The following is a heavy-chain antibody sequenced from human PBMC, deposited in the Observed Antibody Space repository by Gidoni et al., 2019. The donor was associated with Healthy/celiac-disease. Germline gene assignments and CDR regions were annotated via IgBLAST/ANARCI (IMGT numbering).Heavy chain of an antibody. CDR3: AKLRFSRSITIFGVGGPAWGY. J-gene: IGHJ4*02. CDR1: GFTFSSYA. Sequence: AASGFTFSSYAMSWVRQAPGKGLEWVSAISGSGGSTYYADSVKGRFTISRDNSKNTLYLQMNSLRAEDTAVYYCAKLRFSRSITIFGVGGPAWGYWGQGTLVTVSS. V-gene: IGHV3-23*01. D-gene: IGHD3-3*01. CDR2: ISGSGGST.